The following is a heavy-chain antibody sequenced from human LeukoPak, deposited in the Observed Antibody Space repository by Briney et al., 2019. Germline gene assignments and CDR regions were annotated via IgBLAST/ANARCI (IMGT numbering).Heavy chain of an antibody. CDR3: ARAEGGGYFDY. V-gene: IGHV1-46*01. J-gene: IGHJ4*02. CDR1: GYTFTSYY. CDR2: INPSGGST. Sequence: ASVKVSYEASGYTFTSYYMHWVRHAPGQWLEWMGIINPSGGSTSYAQKVQGRVTMTRDTSTSTVYMELSSLRSEDTAVYYCARAEGGGYFDYWGQGTLVTVSS. D-gene: IGHD3-16*01.